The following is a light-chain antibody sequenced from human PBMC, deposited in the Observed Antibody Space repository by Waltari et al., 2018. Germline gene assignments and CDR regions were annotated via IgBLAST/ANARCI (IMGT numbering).Light chain of an antibody. J-gene: IGKJ4*01. CDR1: QLIVTY. V-gene: IGKV1-39*01. CDR3: QQSFSTPPLT. Sequence: IQTTQSPSSLSASLGDRVTITCRASQLIVTYLNWYQQKPGEAPKLLIYATSTLQTGVPSRFSGSGTGTDFTLTISSLQPEDFATYYCQQSFSTPPLTFGGGTKVEVK. CDR2: ATS.